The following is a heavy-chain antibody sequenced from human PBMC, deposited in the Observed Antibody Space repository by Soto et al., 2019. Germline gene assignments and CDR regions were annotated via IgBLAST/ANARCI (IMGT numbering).Heavy chain of an antibody. V-gene: IGHV2-5*02. CDR3: AYLPCRVGSCYLFSVSGKAC. CDR1: GFSLSTSGGG. Sequence: QITLKESGPTLVKPTHTLTLTCTFSGFSLSTSGGGVAWIRQPPGKALEWRALIYWDDDKRYRPSLECSLTMNKDSAKNTVAATNNNMGSVDTATPYCAYLPCRVGSCYLFSVSGKACWGPGPRVNVSS. CDR2: IYWDDDK. J-gene: IGHJ6*02. D-gene: IGHD2-15*01.